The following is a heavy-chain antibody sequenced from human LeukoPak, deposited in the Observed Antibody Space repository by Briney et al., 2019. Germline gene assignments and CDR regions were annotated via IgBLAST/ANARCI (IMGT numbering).Heavy chain of an antibody. CDR1: TGSINTYY. CDR2: IYTTGHA. J-gene: IGHJ4*02. Sequence: SETLSLICTVSTGSINTYYWGWVRQPAGRGLEWIGRIYTTGHADYDPSLQSRVTMSVDTSQKQFSLNLKSVTAADTATYFCARHGYTASHFFLDYWSQGTPVTVSS. CDR3: ARHGYTASHFFLDY. V-gene: IGHV4-4*07. D-gene: IGHD5-18*01.